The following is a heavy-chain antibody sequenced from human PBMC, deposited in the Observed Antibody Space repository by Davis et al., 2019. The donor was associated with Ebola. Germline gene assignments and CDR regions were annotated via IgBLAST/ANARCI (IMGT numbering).Heavy chain of an antibody. CDR2: ISSSSSYI. CDR3: ARKVFGARRDYYYYYGMDV. CDR1: GFTFSSYS. V-gene: IGHV3-21*01. Sequence: GESLKISCAASGFTFSSYSMNWVRQAPGKGLEWVSSISSSSSYIYYADSVKGRFTISRDNAKNSLYLQMNSLRDEDTAVYYCARKVFGARRDYYYYYGMDVWGQGTTVTVSS. D-gene: IGHD3-10*02. J-gene: IGHJ6*02.